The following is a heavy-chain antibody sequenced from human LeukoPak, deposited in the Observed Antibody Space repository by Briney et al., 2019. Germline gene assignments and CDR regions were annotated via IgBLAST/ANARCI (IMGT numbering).Heavy chain of an antibody. J-gene: IGHJ4*02. CDR3: ARATLDN. Sequence: GGSLRLSCAASGFTVSSDYISWVRQAPGKGLEWVSVIYSGGSTKYADSVKARFTISRDNSKNTVYLQMNGLRVEDTAVYYCARATLDNWGQGTLVTVSS. CDR1: GFTVSSDY. CDR2: IYSGGST. V-gene: IGHV3-53*01.